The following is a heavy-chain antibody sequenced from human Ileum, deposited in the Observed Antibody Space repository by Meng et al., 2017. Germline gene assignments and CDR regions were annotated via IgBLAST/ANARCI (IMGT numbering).Heavy chain of an antibody. V-gene: IGHV4-4*02. D-gene: IGHD2-21*01. CDR1: GGSISRGTW. CDR3: AKNGAYCLES. J-gene: IGHJ4*02. CDR2: FHPGSGA. Sequence: QVPPQESGPGLVKPSGTLSLTCAVSGGSISRGTWWSWVRQPPGKGLQWIGEFHPGSGATYNPSLKARVTISVDTSMQQFSLQLTSVTAADTAVYYCAKNGAYCLESWGQGTLVTVSS.